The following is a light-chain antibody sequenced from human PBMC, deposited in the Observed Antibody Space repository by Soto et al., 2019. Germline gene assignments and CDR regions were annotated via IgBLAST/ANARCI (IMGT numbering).Light chain of an antibody. CDR2: DVS. Sequence: QSALTQPASVSGSPGQSITISCTGTSSDVGGYNFVSWYQQHPGTAPKLMIYDVSNRPSGVSNRFSGSKSGNTASLTISGLQPEDEADYYCSSYTSSSTVVFGGGTEFTVL. CDR3: SSYTSSSTVV. V-gene: IGLV2-14*01. CDR1: SSDVGGYNF. J-gene: IGLJ2*01.